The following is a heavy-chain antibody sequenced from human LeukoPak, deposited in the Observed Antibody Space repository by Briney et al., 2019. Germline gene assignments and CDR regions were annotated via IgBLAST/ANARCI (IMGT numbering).Heavy chain of an antibody. D-gene: IGHD2-15*01. V-gene: IGHV3-30-3*01. J-gene: IGHJ4*02. Sequence: GGSLRLPCAASGFTFSSYWMSWVRQAPGKGLEWVAFISYDGNNQYYADSVKGRFTISRDNSKNTLYLQMNNLRAEDTAIYYCARVGSRYCSGANCYDGFWGQGTLVPVSS. CDR1: GFTFSSYW. CDR2: ISYDGNNQ. CDR3: ARVGSRYCSGANCYDGF.